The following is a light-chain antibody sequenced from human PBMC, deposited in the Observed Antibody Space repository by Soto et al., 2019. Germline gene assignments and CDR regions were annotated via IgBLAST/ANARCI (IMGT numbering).Light chain of an antibody. CDR3: GTWDSSLSAGFVV. Sequence: QSVLTQPPSVSAAPGQRVTISCSGSSSNIGNNDVSWYQQLPGTAPKLLIYDNNKRPSGTPDRISGSKSGTSATLGITGLQTGDEADYYCGTWDSSLSAGFVVFGGGTKVTVL. CDR2: DNN. J-gene: IGLJ2*01. V-gene: IGLV1-51*01. CDR1: SSNIGNND.